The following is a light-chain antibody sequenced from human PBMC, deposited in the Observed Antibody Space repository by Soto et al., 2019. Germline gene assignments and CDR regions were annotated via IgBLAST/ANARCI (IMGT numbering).Light chain of an antibody. J-gene: IGLJ2*01. CDR3: TSYTSVTIVV. V-gene: IGLV2-14*03. Sequence: QSALAQPPSASGSPGQSVTISCTGSGSDIGAYNFVSWYQQHPGKAPKLMIFGVTERPSGVSDRFSGSKSGNTASLTISALQAEDEADYYCTSYTSVTIVVFGGGTKLTVL. CDR1: GSDIGAYNF. CDR2: GVT.